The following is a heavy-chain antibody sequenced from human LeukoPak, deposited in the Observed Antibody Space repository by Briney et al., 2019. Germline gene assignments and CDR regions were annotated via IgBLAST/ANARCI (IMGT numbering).Heavy chain of an antibody. D-gene: IGHD3-9*01. Sequence: SVKVSCKASGGTFSSYAISWVRQVPGQGLEWMGRIIPILGIANYAQKFQGRVTITADKSTSTAYMELSSLRSEDTAVYYCATSGPIYYYYYYGMDVWGQGTTVTVSS. CDR1: GGTFSSYA. J-gene: IGHJ6*02. V-gene: IGHV1-69*04. CDR3: ATSGPIYYYYYYGMDV. CDR2: IIPILGIA.